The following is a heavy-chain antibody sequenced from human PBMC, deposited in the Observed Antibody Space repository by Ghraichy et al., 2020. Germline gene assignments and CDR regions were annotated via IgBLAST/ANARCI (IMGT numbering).Heavy chain of an antibody. Sequence: ASVKVSCKASGYTFTSYDINWVRQATGQGLEWMGWMNPNSGNTGYAQKFQGRVTMTRNTSISTAYMELSSLRSEDTAVYYCARGGDVVVAADGMDVWGQGTTVTVSS. D-gene: IGHD2-15*01. V-gene: IGHV1-8*01. CDR3: ARGGDVVVAADGMDV. J-gene: IGHJ6*02. CDR2: MNPNSGNT. CDR1: GYTFTSYD.